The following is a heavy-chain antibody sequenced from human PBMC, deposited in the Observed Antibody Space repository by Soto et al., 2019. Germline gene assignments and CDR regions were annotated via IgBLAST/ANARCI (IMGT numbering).Heavy chain of an antibody. CDR3: AREEMKTYYYDSSGYSENYYGMDV. J-gene: IGHJ6*02. CDR1: GYTFTSYA. D-gene: IGHD3-22*01. CDR2: INAGNGNT. Sequence: ASVKVSCKASGYTFTSYAMHWVHQAPGQRLEWMGWINAGNGNTKYSQKFQGRVTITRDTSASTAYMELSSLRSEDTAVYYCAREEMKTYYYDSSGYSENYYGMDVWGQGTTVTVSS. V-gene: IGHV1-3*01.